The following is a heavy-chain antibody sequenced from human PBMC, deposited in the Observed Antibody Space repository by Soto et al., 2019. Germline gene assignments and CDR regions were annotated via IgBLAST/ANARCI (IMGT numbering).Heavy chain of an antibody. Sequence: PGGSLRLSCAASGFTFSSYGMHWVRQAPGKGLEWVAVISYDGGNKYYADSVKGRFTISRDNSKNTLYLQMNSLRAEDTAVYYCAKAPAKPYGMDVWGQGTTVTVSS. V-gene: IGHV3-30*18. CDR2: ISYDGGNK. CDR3: AKAPAKPYGMDV. CDR1: GFTFSSYG. J-gene: IGHJ6*02.